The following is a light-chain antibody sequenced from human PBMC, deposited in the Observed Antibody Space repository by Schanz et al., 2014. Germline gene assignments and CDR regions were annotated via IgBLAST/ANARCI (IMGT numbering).Light chain of an antibody. V-gene: IGKV3-20*01. CDR3: QQYGSSPST. Sequence: EIVMTQSPATLSVSPGDGATLSCRTSQSVGSNLAWYQQKPGQAPRLLIYGTSIRATGIPDRFSGSGSGTDFTLTISRLEPEDFAVYYCQQYGSSPSTFGQGTKVEI. J-gene: IGKJ1*01. CDR2: GTS. CDR1: QSVGSN.